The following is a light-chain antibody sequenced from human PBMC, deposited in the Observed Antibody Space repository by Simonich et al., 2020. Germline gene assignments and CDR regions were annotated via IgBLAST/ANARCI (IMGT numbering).Light chain of an antibody. CDR1: SSDVGGYNY. CDR2: DVS. J-gene: IGLJ2*01. V-gene: IGLV2-14*01. CDR3: SSYAGSNNLV. Sequence: QSALTQPASVSGSPGQSITISCTGTSSDVGGYNYVSWYQQHPGKAPKLMIYDVSKRPSGVSNRLSGSKSGNTASLTISGLQAEDEADYYCSSYAGSNNLVFGGGTKLTVL.